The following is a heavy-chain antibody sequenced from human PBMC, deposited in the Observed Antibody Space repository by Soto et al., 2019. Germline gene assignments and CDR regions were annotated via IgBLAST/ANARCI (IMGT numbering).Heavy chain of an antibody. V-gene: IGHV4-31*03. CDR2: ISNSGSS. CDR3: ASRVPRRSYLGVFDC. D-gene: IGHD1-26*01. J-gene: IGHJ4*01. Sequence: QVQLQESGPGLVEPSQTLSLTCTVSAVSISNDGYFWTWIRQRPGKGPEWIGYISNSGSSFSNPALRSGLASSIDTSKNQFSLMLTSMTAADTAIYSCASRVPRRSYLGVFDCWGQGTLVTVSS. CDR1: AVSISNDGYF.